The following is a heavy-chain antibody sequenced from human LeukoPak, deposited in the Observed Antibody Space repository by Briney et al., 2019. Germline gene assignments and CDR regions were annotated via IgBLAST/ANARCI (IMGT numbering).Heavy chain of an antibody. CDR3: AREPYDSSGYPDYYYYGMDV. V-gene: IGHV1-69*13. CDR1: GGTFSSYA. D-gene: IGHD3-22*01. Sequence: GASVKVSCKASGGTFSSYAISWVRQAPGQGLEWMGGIIPIFGTANYAQKFQGRVTITADESTSTAYMELSSLRSEDTAVYYCAREPYDSSGYPDYYYYGMDVWGQGTTVTVSS. CDR2: IIPIFGTA. J-gene: IGHJ6*02.